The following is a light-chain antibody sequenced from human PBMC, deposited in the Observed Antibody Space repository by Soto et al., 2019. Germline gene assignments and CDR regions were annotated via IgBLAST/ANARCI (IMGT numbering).Light chain of an antibody. J-gene: IGKJ2*01. V-gene: IGKV1-5*01. CDR1: QSISSW. CDR3: QQYNSYSSFT. Sequence: DIQMTQSPSTLSASVGDRVTITCRASQSISSWLAWYQQKPGKAPKVLIYDASSLESGVPSRFSGSGSGTEFTLTISILQPDDFATYYCQQYNSYSSFTFGQGTKVDIK. CDR2: DAS.